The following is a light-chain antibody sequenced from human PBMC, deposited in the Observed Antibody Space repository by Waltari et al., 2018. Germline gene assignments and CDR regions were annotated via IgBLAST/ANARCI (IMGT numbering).Light chain of an antibody. V-gene: IGKV3-20*01. CDR3: QQYGSSPRT. J-gene: IGKJ1*01. Sequence: EIVLTQSPGTLSLSREESDTLSCRASQSVSSSYLAWYQQKPGQAPRLLIYGASSRATGIPDRFSGSGSGTDFTLTISRLEPEDFAVYYCQQYGSSPRTFGQGTKVEIK. CDR1: QSVSSSY. CDR2: GAS.